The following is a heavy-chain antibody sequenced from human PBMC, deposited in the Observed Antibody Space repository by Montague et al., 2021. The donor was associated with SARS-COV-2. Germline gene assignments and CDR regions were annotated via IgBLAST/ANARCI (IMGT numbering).Heavy chain of an antibody. V-gene: IGHV4-34*01. CDR3: ARVRYYGSGTSLGMDV. Sequence: SETLSLTCAVYGGSFSGYYWSWIRQPPGKGLEWIGEINHSGSANYNPSLKSRVTTSVGTSKNQFSPKLSSVTAADTAVYYCARVRYYGSGTSLGMDVWGQGTTVTVSS. J-gene: IGHJ6*02. CDR2: INHSGSA. D-gene: IGHD3-10*01. CDR1: GGSFSGYY.